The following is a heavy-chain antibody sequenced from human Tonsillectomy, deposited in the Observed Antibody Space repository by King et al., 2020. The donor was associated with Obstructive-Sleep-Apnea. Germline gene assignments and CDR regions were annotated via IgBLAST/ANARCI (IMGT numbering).Heavy chain of an antibody. D-gene: IGHD1-26*01. J-gene: IGHJ2*01. CDR3: ERRQMVGPRVWYFPL. Sequence: LQLQESGPGLVKPSETLSLTCTVSGGSISRRNYYWGWIRQPPGKGLEWIGSISYSGSTHYNPSLESRVTISVDTSHKQMFLRLSSVTAADTGVYYCERRQMVGPRVWYFPLWGRGAPVTVSS. V-gene: IGHV4-39*01. CDR2: ISYSGST. CDR1: GGSISRRNYY.